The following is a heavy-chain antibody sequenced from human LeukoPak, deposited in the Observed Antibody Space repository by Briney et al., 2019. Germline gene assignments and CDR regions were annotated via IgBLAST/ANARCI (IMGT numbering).Heavy chain of an antibody. CDR3: ARSDSSRYGWLDP. Sequence: SETLSLTCTVSGGSLTSSSYCWAWIRQPPGKGLEWIGSIFYVGDTYYNPSLESRITISVDTSRNQFSLKLYSVTAADTAVYYCARSDSSRYGWLDPWGRGTLVTVSS. D-gene: IGHD3-22*01. CDR2: IFYVGDT. V-gene: IGHV4-39*01. CDR1: GGSLTSSSYC. J-gene: IGHJ5*02.